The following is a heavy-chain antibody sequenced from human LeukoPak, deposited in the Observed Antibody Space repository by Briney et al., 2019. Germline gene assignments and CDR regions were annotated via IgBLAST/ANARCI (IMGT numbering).Heavy chain of an antibody. D-gene: IGHD4-17*01. CDR3: ARVRVDDYGDYRVTLFDY. CDR2: IYTSGST. Sequence: SQTLSLTCTVSGGSISSGSYYWSWIRQPAGKGLEWIGRIYTSGSTNYNPSLKSRVTMSVDTSKNQFSLKLSSVTAADTAVYYCARVRVDDYGDYRVTLFDYWGQGTLVTVSS. V-gene: IGHV4-61*02. J-gene: IGHJ4*02. CDR1: GGSISSGSYY.